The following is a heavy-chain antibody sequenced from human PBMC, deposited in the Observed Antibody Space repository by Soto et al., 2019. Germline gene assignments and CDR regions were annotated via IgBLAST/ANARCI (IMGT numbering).Heavy chain of an antibody. V-gene: IGHV3-48*03. J-gene: IGHJ4*02. CDR2: ISSSGSTI. CDR3: ARPTGSAFDY. CDR1: GGSISSYY. D-gene: IGHD6-25*01. Sequence: LTCTVSGGSISSYYWNWVRQAPGKGLEWVSYISSSGSTIYYADSVKGRFTISRDNAKNSLYLQMNSLRAEDTAVYYCARPTGSAFDYWGQGTLVTVSS.